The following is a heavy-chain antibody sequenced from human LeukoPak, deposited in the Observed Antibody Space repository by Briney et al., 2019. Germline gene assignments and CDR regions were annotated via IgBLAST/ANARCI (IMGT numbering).Heavy chain of an antibody. J-gene: IGHJ6*03. V-gene: IGHV3-23*01. Sequence: PGGSLRLSCAASGFTFSSYAMSWVRQAPGKGLEWVSAISGSGGSTYYADSVKGRFTISRDNSKNTLYLQMNSLRAEDTAVYYCAKYMVGGMKAYYYYYYYMDVWGKGTTITVSS. CDR3: AKYMVGGMKAYYYYYYYMDV. CDR1: GFTFSSYA. D-gene: IGHD3-10*01. CDR2: ISGSGGST.